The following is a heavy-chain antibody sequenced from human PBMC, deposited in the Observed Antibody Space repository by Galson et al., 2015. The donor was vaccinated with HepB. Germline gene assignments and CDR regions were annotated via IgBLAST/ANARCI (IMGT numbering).Heavy chain of an antibody. D-gene: IGHD2-2*01. J-gene: IGHJ6*02. CDR1: GYTFTSYA. CDR2: INAGNGNT. V-gene: IGHV1-3*01. CDR3: ARDIVVVPAAKLSYYYYYGMDV. Sequence: SVKVSCKASGYTFTSYAMHWVRQAPGQRLEWMGWINAGNGNTKYSQKFQGRVTITRDTSASTAYMELSSLRSEDTAVYYCARDIVVVPAAKLSYYYYYGMDVWGQGTTVTVSS.